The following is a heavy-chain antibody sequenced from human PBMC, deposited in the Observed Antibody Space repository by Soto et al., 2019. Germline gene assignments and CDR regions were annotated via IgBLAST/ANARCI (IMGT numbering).Heavy chain of an antibody. CDR2: ISGSGGST. V-gene: IGHV3-23*01. CDR3: ARHQDSSTWYIYPIDY. J-gene: IGHJ4*02. D-gene: IGHD6-13*01. Sequence: GESLKISCAGSGFTFSSYAMSWVRQAPGKGLEWVLGISGSGGSTFYADSVKGRFTISRDNSKNTLFLQMSTLRAEDTAVYYCARHQDSSTWYIYPIDYWGQGTLVTVSS. CDR1: GFTFSSYA.